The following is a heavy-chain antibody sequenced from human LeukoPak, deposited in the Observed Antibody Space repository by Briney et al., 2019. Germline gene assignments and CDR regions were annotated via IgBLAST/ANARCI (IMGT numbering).Heavy chain of an antibody. V-gene: IGHV5-10-1*01. CDR3: ARQSGSSQGWFDP. CDR1: GYSFTSFW. J-gene: IGHJ5*02. D-gene: IGHD1-26*01. CDR2: IDPSDTYT. Sequence: GESLKISCKGSGYSFTSFWISWVRQMPGKGLEWMGRIDPSDTYTYYSPSFQGHVTISADKSISTAYLQWSSLRASDTAMYYCARQSGSSQGWFDPWGQGTLVTVSS.